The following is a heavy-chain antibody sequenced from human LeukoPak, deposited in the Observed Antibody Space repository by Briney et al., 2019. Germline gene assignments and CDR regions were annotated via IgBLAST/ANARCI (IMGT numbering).Heavy chain of an antibody. D-gene: IGHD3-22*01. CDR3: ARPSGYYHPSFDY. CDR1: GFTFSSYW. V-gene: IGHV3-7*01. CDR2: IKQDGSEK. Sequence: GGSLRLSCAASGFTFSSYWMSWVRQAPGKGLEWVANIKQDGSEKYYVDSVKGRFTISRDNAKNSLYLQMNSLRAEDTAVYYCARPSGYYHPSFDYWGQGTLVTVSS. J-gene: IGHJ4*02.